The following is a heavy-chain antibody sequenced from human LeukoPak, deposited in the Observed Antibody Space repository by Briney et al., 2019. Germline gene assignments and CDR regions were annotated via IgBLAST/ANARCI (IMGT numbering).Heavy chain of an antibody. CDR2: FDPEDGET. CDR1: GYTLTELS. Sequence: ASVKVSRKVSGYTLTELSMHWVRQAPGKGLEWMGGFDPEDGETIYAQKFQGRVTMTEDTSTDTAYVELSSLRSEDTAVYYCATGYCSSTSCPHPYYYYYYGMDVWGQGTTVTVSS. D-gene: IGHD2-2*01. V-gene: IGHV1-24*01. J-gene: IGHJ6*02. CDR3: ATGYCSSTSCPHPYYYYYYGMDV.